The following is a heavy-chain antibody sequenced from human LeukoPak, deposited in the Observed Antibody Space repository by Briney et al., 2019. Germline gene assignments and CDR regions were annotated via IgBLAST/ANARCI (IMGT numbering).Heavy chain of an antibody. V-gene: IGHV3-21*01. CDR3: ARDGGFDY. D-gene: IGHD3-16*01. J-gene: IGHJ4*02. CDR1: GFTFSSYS. CDR2: IGHSSSYI. Sequence: GGSLRLSCAASGFTFSSYSMNWVRQAPGKGLEWVSSIGHSSSYIYYADSVKGRFTISRDNAKNSLYLQMNSLRAEDTAVYYCARDGGFDYWGQGTLVTVSS.